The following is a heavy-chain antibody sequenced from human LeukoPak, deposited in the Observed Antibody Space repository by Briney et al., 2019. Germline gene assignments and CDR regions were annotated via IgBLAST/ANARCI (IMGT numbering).Heavy chain of an antibody. V-gene: IGHV3-48*01. J-gene: IGHJ4*02. Sequence: HPGGSLRLSCAASGFTFSSYSMNWVRQAPGKGLEWVSYISSSSSTIYYADSVKGRFTISRDNAKNSLYLQMNSLRAEDTAVYYCAKDATYYDFWSGFDYWGQGTLVTVSS. CDR3: AKDATYYDFWSGFDY. CDR1: GFTFSSYS. D-gene: IGHD3-3*01. CDR2: ISSSSSTI.